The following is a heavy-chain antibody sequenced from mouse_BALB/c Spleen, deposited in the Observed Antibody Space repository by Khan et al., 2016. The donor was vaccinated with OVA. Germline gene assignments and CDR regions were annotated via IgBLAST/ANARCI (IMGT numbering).Heavy chain of an antibody. D-gene: IGHD6-1*01. Sequence: QIQLVQSGPELKKPGETVKISCKASGYTFTNYGMNWVKQAPGKGLKWMGWIHTYTGETTYADDFKGRFAFSLETSANTAYLQSNDLKNEDTATYCCARSASYWFVDVWGAGTTVTVSS. V-gene: IGHV9-3-1*01. CDR3: ARSASYWFVDV. CDR1: GYTFTNYG. CDR2: IHTYTGET. J-gene: IGHJ1*01.